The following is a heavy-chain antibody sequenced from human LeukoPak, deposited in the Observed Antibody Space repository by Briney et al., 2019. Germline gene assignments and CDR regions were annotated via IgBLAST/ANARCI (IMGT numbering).Heavy chain of an antibody. J-gene: IGHJ4*02. CDR2: ISAYNGNT. CDR1: GYTFTSYG. V-gene: IGHV1-18*01. Sequence: ASVKVSCKASGYTFTSYGISWVRQAPGQGLEWMAWISAYNGNTNYAQKLRGRVTMTTDTSTSTAYMELRSLRSDDTAVYYCARDFRSAFGSGSYPFLFWGQGTLVTVSS. D-gene: IGHD3-10*01. CDR3: ARDFRSAFGSGSYPFLF.